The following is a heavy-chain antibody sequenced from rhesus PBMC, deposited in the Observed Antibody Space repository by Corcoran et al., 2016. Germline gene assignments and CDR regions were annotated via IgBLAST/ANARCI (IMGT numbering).Heavy chain of an antibody. Sequence: QVQLQQWGEGLVKPSETLSLTCAVYGGSISGYYYWSWIRQPPGKGLEWIGYIYGNSASTNYNPSLNNRVTISKDTSKNQFSLKRSSVTAADTAVYYCAREERWELQDRSYYFDYWGQGVLVTVSS. CDR2: IYGNSAST. CDR1: GGSISGYYY. CDR3: AREERWELQDRSYYFDY. V-gene: IGHV4-73*01. D-gene: IGHD1-44*02. J-gene: IGHJ4*01.